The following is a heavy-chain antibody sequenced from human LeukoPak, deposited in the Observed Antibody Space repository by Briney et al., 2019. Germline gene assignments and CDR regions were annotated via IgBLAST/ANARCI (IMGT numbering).Heavy chain of an antibody. CDR1: GGDFSENA. V-gene: IGHV1-69*13. D-gene: IGHD2-2*02. CDR3: AREYRY. J-gene: IGHJ4*02. CDR2: IIPFFSIP. Sequence: SVKVSCKTFGGDFSENAITRVRQAPGQGLEWVGGIIPFFSIPNYAQKFQGRVTITADDSTSTAYMEISNLSSEDTAVYYCAREYRYWGQGTLVTISS.